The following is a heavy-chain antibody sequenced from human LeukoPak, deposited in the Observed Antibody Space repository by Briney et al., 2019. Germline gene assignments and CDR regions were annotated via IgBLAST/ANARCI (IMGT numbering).Heavy chain of an antibody. Sequence: PSQTLSLTCTVSGGSISSGSYYWSWIRQPAGKGLEWIGRIYTSGSTNYNPPLKSRVTISVDTSKNQFSLKLSSVTAADTAVYYCARVTTGGYYSCWGQGTLVTVSS. J-gene: IGHJ4*02. CDR3: ARVTTGGYYSC. CDR1: GGSISSGSYY. CDR2: IYTSGST. D-gene: IGHD3-22*01. V-gene: IGHV4-61*02.